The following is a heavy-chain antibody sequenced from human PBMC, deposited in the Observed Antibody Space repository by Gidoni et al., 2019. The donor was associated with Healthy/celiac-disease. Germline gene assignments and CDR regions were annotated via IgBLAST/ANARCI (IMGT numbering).Heavy chain of an antibody. D-gene: IGHD3-22*01. CDR1: GGSIRSSSYY. V-gene: IGHV4-39*01. Sequence: QLQLQESGPGLVKPSETLSLTCPVSGGSIRSSSYYWGWIRQPPGKGLEWIGSIYYSGSTYYNPSLKSRVSISVDTSKNQFSLKLSSVTAADTAVYYCARGKGYYYDSSGLYYFDYWGQGTLVTVSS. J-gene: IGHJ4*02. CDR2: IYYSGST. CDR3: ARGKGYYYDSSGLYYFDY.